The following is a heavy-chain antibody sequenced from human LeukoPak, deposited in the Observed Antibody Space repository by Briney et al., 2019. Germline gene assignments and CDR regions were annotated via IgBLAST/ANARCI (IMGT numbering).Heavy chain of an antibody. CDR3: ARDISPLFDY. CDR2: ISSSSSYI. Sequence: GGSLRLSCAASGFTFSSYSMNWVRQAPGKGLEWVSSISSSSSYIYYADSVEGRFTISRDNAKSSLYLQMNSLRAEDTAVYYCARDISPLFDYWGQGTLVTVSS. J-gene: IGHJ4*02. CDR1: GFTFSSYS. V-gene: IGHV3-21*01.